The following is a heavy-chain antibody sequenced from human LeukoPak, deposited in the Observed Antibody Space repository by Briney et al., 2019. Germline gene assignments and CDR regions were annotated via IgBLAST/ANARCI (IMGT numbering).Heavy chain of an antibody. CDR1: GFTFDDYA. CDR3: AKDIGYDSSGFLDY. D-gene: IGHD3-22*01. V-gene: IGHV3-9*01. Sequence: PGGSLRLSCAASGFTFDDYAMHWVRQAPEKGLEWVSGISWNSGSIGYADSVKGRFTISRDNAKNSLYLQMNSLRAEDTALYYCAKDIGYDSSGFLDYWGQGTLVTVSS. CDR2: ISWNSGSI. J-gene: IGHJ4*02.